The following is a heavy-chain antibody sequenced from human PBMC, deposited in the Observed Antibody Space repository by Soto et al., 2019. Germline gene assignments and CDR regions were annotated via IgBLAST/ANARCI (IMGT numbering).Heavy chain of an antibody. CDR2: INAGNGNT. CDR1: GYTFTSYA. V-gene: IGHV1-3*01. J-gene: IGHJ6*02. D-gene: IGHD2-2*02. Sequence: ASVKVSCKASGYTFTSYAMHWVLQAPGQRLEWMGWINAGNGNTKYSQKFQGRVTITRDTSASTAYMELSSLRSEDTAVYYCAREIGVVHAAIPHYGIVLLGQGPRS. CDR3: AREIGVVHAAIPHYGIVL.